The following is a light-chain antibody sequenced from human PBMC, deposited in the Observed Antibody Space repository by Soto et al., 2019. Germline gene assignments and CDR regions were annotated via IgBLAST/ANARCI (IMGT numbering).Light chain of an antibody. J-gene: IGKJ1*01. CDR1: QTIGSTY. V-gene: IGKV3-15*01. CDR2: GAT. CDR3: QQYNNWPRT. Sequence: EIVLTQSPGTLSLSPGETATLSCRASQTIGSTYLAWYQQKPGQAPRLLIHGATTRATGIPARFSGSGSGTEFTLTISSLQSEDFAVYYCQQYNNWPRTFGQGTKVDIK.